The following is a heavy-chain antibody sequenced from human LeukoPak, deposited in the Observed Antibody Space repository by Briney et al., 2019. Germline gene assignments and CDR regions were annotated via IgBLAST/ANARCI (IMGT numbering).Heavy chain of an antibody. J-gene: IGHJ5*02. V-gene: IGHV3-49*04. CDR1: GFTFGDYA. Sequence: GGSLRLSCTASGFTFGDYAMSWVRQAPGKGLEWVCFIRSKAYGGTAEYAASVKGRFTISRDDSKSIAYLQMNSLKTEDTAVYYCTRRPTVTTKGFWFDPWGQGTLVTVSS. CDR3: TRRPTVTTKGFWFDP. CDR2: IRSKAYGGTA. D-gene: IGHD4-11*01.